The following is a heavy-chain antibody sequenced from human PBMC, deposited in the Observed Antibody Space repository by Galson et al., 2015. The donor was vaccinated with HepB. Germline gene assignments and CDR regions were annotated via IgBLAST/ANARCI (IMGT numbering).Heavy chain of an antibody. CDR1: GFTFSSNW. J-gene: IGHJ3*02. CDR3: AKNGGAFDI. V-gene: IGHV3-7*03. CDR2: IKPDGSER. Sequence: SLRLSCAASGFTFSSNWMTWVRQAPGKGLEWVANIKPDGSERNYVDSVKGRLTISRDNAKNSLYLQMNSLRAEDTAVYYCAKNGGAFDIWGQGTMVIVSS. D-gene: IGHD2-8*01.